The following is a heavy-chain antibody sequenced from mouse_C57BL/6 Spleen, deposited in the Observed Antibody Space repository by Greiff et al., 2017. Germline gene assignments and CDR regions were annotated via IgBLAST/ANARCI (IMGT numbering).Heavy chain of an antibody. CDR3: ARTWNDYGSSAWFAY. Sequence: QVQLQQSGAELVRPGSSVKLSCKASGYTFTSYWMHWVKQRPIQGLEWIGNIDPSDSETHYNQKFKDKATLTVDKSSSTAYMQLSRLTSEDSAVYYCARTWNDYGSSAWFAYWGQGTLVTVSA. CDR1: GYTFTSYW. D-gene: IGHD2-4*01. CDR2: IDPSDSET. J-gene: IGHJ3*01. V-gene: IGHV1-52*01.